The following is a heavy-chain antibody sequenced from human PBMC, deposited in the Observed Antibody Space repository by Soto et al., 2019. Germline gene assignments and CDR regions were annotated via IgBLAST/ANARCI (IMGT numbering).Heavy chain of an antibody. V-gene: IGHV3-74*01. CDR3: VRYMDFYDGRGYATPGDAFDV. Sequence: EVQLVESGGGLVQPGGSLRLSCAVSGFTFSTYWMHWVRQVPGKGLVWVSRISLDGSRTSYADSVKGRFTSSIDNAKNTTYLQKGSLRGENSAVYFCVRYMDFYDGRGYATPGDAFDVWGQGTVVSVSS. D-gene: IGHD3-22*01. CDR2: ISLDGSRT. J-gene: IGHJ3*01. CDR1: GFTFSTYW.